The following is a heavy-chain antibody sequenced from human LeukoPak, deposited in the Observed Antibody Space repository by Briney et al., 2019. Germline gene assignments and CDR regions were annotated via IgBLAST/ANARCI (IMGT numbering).Heavy chain of an antibody. CDR3: ARKAWFDLSNYYSGMNV. CDR1: GYTFTSYY. V-gene: IGHV1-46*01. CDR2: INPSGGST. J-gene: IGHJ6*04. D-gene: IGHD2/OR15-2a*01. Sequence: ASVKVSCKASGYTFTSYYMHWVRQAPGQGLEWMGIINPSGGSTSYAQKFQGRVTMTRDTSTSTVYMELSSLRSEDTAVYYCARKAWFDLSNYYSGMNVWGKGTTVPVSS.